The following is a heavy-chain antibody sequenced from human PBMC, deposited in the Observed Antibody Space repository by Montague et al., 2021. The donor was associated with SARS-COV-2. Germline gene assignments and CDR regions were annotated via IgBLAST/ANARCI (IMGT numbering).Heavy chain of an antibody. CDR1: GGSISSSSYY. CDR3: ARQKMGSVTIFGVVMHDRWVEP. V-gene: IGHV4-39*01. Sequence: SETLSLTCTVSGGSISSSSYYWGWIRQPPGKGLEWIGNIYYSGSTYYNPSLKSRVTISVDTSKNQFSLKLSSVTAADTAVYYCARQKMGSVTIFGVVMHDRWVEPWGQGTLVTVSS. D-gene: IGHD3-3*01. J-gene: IGHJ5*02. CDR2: IYYSGST.